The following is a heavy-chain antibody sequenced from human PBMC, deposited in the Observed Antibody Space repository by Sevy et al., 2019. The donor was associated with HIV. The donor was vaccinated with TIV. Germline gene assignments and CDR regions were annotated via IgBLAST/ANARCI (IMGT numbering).Heavy chain of an antibody. CDR1: GFTFSSYA. CDR3: ARDNSGGGDDAFDI. Sequence: GGSLRLSCAASGFTFSSYAMHWVRQAPGKGLEWVAVISFAGSNKYYADSVKGRFTISRDNSKNTLYLQMNSLRAEDTAVYYCARDNSGGGDDAFDIWGQGTMVTVSS. CDR2: ISFAGSNK. V-gene: IGHV3-30-3*01. J-gene: IGHJ3*02. D-gene: IGHD7-27*01.